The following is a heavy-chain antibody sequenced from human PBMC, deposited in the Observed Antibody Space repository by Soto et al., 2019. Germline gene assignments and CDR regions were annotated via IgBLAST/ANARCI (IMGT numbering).Heavy chain of an antibody. D-gene: IGHD3-10*01. CDR1: GFTFSSYS. CDR3: ARSGASWFGDHSPADY. CDR2: ISSSSSYI. V-gene: IGHV3-21*01. J-gene: IGHJ4*02. Sequence: GGSLRLSCAASGFTFSSYSMNWVRQAPGKGLEWVSSISSSSSYIYYADSVKGRFTISRDNAKNSLYLQMNSLRAEDTAVYYSARSGASWFGDHSPADYWGQGTLVTVSS.